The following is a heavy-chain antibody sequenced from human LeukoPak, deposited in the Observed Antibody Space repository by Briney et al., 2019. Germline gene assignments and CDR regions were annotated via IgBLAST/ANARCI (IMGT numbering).Heavy chain of an antibody. Sequence: SGGSLRLSCTASGFAFNTYWMNWVRQAPGKGLEWVANIKQDGREKYYVDSVKGRFTISRDNAKNSLYLQMNSLRAEDTAVYYCAKPITISGATDGFDIWGQGAKVTVSS. J-gene: IGHJ3*02. V-gene: IGHV3-7*01. CDR1: GFAFNTYW. D-gene: IGHD3-3*01. CDR2: IKQDGREK. CDR3: AKPITISGATDGFDI.